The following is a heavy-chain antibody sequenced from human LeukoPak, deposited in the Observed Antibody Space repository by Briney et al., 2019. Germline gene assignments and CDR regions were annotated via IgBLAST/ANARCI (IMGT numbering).Heavy chain of an antibody. CDR2: IYHSGST. CDR1: GYSISSGYY. V-gene: IGHV4-38-2*02. Sequence: SETLSLTCTVSGYSISSGYYWGWIRQPPGKGLEWIGSIYHSGSTYYNPSLKSRVTISVDTSKNQFSLKLSSVTAADTAVYYCARDRDSGSYYDYWGQGTLVTVSS. D-gene: IGHD1-26*01. J-gene: IGHJ4*02. CDR3: ARDRDSGSYYDY.